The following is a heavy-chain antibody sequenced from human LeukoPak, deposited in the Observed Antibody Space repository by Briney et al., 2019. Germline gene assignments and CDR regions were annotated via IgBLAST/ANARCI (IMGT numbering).Heavy chain of an antibody. CDR3: ARDKQWLYCFDQ. D-gene: IGHD6-19*01. J-gene: IGHJ4*02. Sequence: ERSLRLSCGASGFSFSDYAMHWVRQAPAKGLEWVAVISYDGNNKHYADSVKGRFTISRDNSKNTLYLQMNSLRAEDTAVCYCARDKQWLYCFDQWGQGTPVTVSS. CDR1: GFSFSDYA. V-gene: IGHV3-30-3*01. CDR2: ISYDGNNK.